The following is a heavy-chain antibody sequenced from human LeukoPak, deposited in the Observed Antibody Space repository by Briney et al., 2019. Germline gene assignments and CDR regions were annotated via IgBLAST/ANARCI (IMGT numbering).Heavy chain of an antibody. J-gene: IGHJ5*02. D-gene: IGHD2-15*01. V-gene: IGHV3-15*01. CDR1: GFTFSHAW. CDR2: IKSKTDGSTT. Sequence: GGSLRLSCAASGFTFSHAWMTWVRQAPGKGLEWVGRIKSKTDGSTTDYAAAVKGRFTISRYHSKNTLYLQMNSLKIEDTAVYYCTTEDIVVVVGAYDPWGQGTLVTVSS. CDR3: TTEDIVVVVGAYDP.